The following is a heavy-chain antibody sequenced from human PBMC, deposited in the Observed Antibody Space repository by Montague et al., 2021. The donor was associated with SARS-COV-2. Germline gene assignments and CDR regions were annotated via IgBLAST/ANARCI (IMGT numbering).Heavy chain of an antibody. CDR1: GGSFSGYY. J-gene: IGHJ1*01. V-gene: IGHV4-34*01. CDR2: INHSGST. CDR3: ASGPSSRYYYGSGIYNYFEY. Sequence: SETLSLTCTVYGGSFSGYYWSWIRLPPGKGLEWIWDINHSGSTNYNPSLKRRVPISIDTSKSQFSLKLSPVTAADTAVYYCASGPSSRYYYGSGIYNYFEYWGQGTLVTVSS. D-gene: IGHD3-10*01.